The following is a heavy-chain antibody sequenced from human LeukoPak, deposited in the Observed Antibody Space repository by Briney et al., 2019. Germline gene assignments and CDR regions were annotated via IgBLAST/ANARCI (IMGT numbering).Heavy chain of an antibody. D-gene: IGHD2-8*01. CDR2: IIPILGIA. J-gene: IGHJ6*02. V-gene: IGHV1-69*04. Sequence: SVKVSCKASGGTFSSYTISWGRQAPGQGLEWMGRIIPILGIANYAQEFQGRVTITADKSTSTAYMELSSLRSEDTAVYYCARDVWESTYYYYYGMDVWGQGTTVTVSS. CDR3: ARDVWESTYYYYYGMDV. CDR1: GGTFSSYT.